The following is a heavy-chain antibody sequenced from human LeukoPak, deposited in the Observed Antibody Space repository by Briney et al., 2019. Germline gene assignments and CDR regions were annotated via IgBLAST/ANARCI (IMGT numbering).Heavy chain of an antibody. CDR3: ARSGNYPPPFDY. Sequence: SETLSLTCAVSGGSISSGGYSWSWIRQPPGKGLEWIGYIYHSGSTYYNPSLKSRVTISVDRSKNQFSLKLSSVTAADTAVYYCARSGNYPPPFDYWGQGTLVTVSS. CDR1: GGSISSGGYS. D-gene: IGHD1-26*01. V-gene: IGHV4-30-2*01. J-gene: IGHJ4*02. CDR2: IYHSGST.